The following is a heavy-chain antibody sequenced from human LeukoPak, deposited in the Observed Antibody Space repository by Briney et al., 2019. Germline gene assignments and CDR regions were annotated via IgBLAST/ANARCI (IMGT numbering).Heavy chain of an antibody. CDR1: GYTFTSYY. Sequence: ASVKVSCKASGYTFTSYYMHWVRQAPGQGLEWMGIINPSGGSTSYAQKFQGRVTMTTDTSTSTAYMELRSLRSDDTAVYYCARAANYDILTGSPYYYYYMDVWGKGTTVTVSS. D-gene: IGHD3-9*01. CDR2: INPSGGST. J-gene: IGHJ6*03. CDR3: ARAANYDILTGSPYYYYYMDV. V-gene: IGHV1-46*01.